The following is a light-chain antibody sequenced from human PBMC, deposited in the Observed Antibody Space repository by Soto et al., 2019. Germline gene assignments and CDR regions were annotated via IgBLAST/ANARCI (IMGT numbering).Light chain of an antibody. CDR3: QQYGDSIT. V-gene: IGKV3-20*01. Sequence: ETVFTQSPSILSLSPGERATLSCRASQNVRSSSLAWHQQKPGQAPRLLIYAASTRVTGVADRFSGSGSGTDFTLTISRLEAEDFAVYHCQQYGDSITFGGGTKV. J-gene: IGKJ4*01. CDR2: AAS. CDR1: QNVRSSS.